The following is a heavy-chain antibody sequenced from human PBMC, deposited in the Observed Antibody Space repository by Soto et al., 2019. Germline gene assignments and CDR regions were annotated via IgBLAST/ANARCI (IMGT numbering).Heavy chain of an antibody. CDR1: GGTFSSYA. D-gene: IGHD6-6*01. V-gene: IGHV1-69*13. CDR3: ARVEYSSSLYYYYGMDV. J-gene: IGHJ6*02. CDR2: IIPIFGTA. Sequence: SVKVSCKASGGTFSSYAISWVRQAPGQGLEWMGGIIPIFGTANYAQKFQGRFTITADESTSTAYMELSSLRSEDTAVYYCARVEYSSSLYYYYGMDVWGQGTTVTVSS.